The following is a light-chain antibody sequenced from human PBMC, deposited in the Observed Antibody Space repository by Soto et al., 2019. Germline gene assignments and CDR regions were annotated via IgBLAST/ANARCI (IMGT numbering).Light chain of an antibody. CDR2: AAS. CDR3: QQSYNSPPIT. Sequence: IQLTQSPSSLSASVGDRVTITCRASQGISSYLAWYQQKPGKAPKLLIYAASTLQNGVPSRFSGSGSGTDFTLTITSLQPEDFATYYCQQSYNSPPITFGQGTRLEIK. V-gene: IGKV1-39*01. J-gene: IGKJ5*01. CDR1: QGISSY.